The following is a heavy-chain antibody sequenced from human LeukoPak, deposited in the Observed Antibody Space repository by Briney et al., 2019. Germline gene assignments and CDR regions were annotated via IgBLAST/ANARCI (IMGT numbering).Heavy chain of an antibody. D-gene: IGHD3-10*01. CDR3: ARAFGPRNAFDI. Sequence: PGGSLRLXCAASGFAVSSNYMSWVRQAPGKGLEWVSVIYSGGNTYYGDSVKGRFTISRDNSRNTLYLQMNSVSAEDTAVYYCARAFGPRNAFDIWGQGTMVTVSS. J-gene: IGHJ3*02. V-gene: IGHV3-66*02. CDR1: GFAVSSNY. CDR2: IYSGGNT.